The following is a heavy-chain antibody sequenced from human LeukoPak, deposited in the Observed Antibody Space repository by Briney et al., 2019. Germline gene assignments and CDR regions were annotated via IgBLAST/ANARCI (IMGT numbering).Heavy chain of an antibody. CDR2: INAGNGNT. V-gene: IGHV1-3*01. Sequence: APVKVSCKASGYTFTSYAMHWVRQAPGQRLEWMGWINAGNGNTKYSQKFQGRVTITRDTSASTAYMELSSLRSEDTAVYYCARDLRFGELFSFNWFDPWGQGTLVTVSS. CDR1: GYTFTSYA. D-gene: IGHD3-10*01. J-gene: IGHJ5*02. CDR3: ARDLRFGELFSFNWFDP.